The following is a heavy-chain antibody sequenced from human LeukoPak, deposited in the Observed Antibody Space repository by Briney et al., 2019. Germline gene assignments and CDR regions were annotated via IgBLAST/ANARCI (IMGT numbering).Heavy chain of an antibody. V-gene: IGHV3-7*01. CDR2: IKQDGSEK. J-gene: IGHJ4*02. CDR1: GFTFSSSW. D-gene: IGHD5-18*01. Sequence: GGSLRLSCAASGFTFSSSWMSWVRQAPGKGLEWVANIKQDGSEKHYVDSVKGRFTISRDNAKTSLYLQMNSLRAEDTAVYYCARDQYSYAHAAHWGQGTLVTVSS. CDR3: ARDQYSYAHAAH.